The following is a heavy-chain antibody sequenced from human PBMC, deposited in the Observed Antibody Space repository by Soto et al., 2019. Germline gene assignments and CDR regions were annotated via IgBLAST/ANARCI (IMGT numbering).Heavy chain of an antibody. D-gene: IGHD3-22*01. CDR3: ARGSGGYYSELGWFDP. J-gene: IGHJ5*02. Sequence: PSETLSLTCAVSGGSISSGGYSWSWIRQPPGKGLEWIGYIYHSGSTYYNPSLKSRVTISVDRSKNQFSLKLSSVTAAGTAVYYCARGSGGYYSELGWFDPWGQGTLVTVSS. CDR1: GGSISSGGYS. CDR2: IYHSGST. V-gene: IGHV4-30-2*01.